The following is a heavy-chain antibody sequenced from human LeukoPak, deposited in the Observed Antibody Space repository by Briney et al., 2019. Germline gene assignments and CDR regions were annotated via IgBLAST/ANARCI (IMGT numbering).Heavy chain of an antibody. CDR1: GFTFDDYT. CDR2: ISWDGGST. Sequence: GGSLRLSCAASGFTFDDYTMHWVRQAPAKGLEWVSLISWDGGSTYYADSVKGRFTISRDNSKNSLYLQMNSLRTEDTALYYCAKDRYSSGLFDYWGQGTLVTVSS. D-gene: IGHD6-19*01. CDR3: AKDRYSSGLFDY. J-gene: IGHJ4*02. V-gene: IGHV3-43*01.